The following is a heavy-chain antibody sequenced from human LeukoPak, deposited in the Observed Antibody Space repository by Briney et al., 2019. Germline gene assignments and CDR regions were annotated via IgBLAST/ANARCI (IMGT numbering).Heavy chain of an antibody. V-gene: IGHV4-38-2*02. D-gene: IGHD3-22*01. Sequence: PSETLSLTCTVSGYSISSGYYWGWIRQPPGKGLEWIGNIYYSGSTYYNPSLKSRVTISVDSSKNQFSLKLSSVTAADTAVYSCARGSGYYGEDFEYWGQGTLVTVSS. CDR1: GYSISSGYY. CDR3: ARGSGYYGEDFEY. CDR2: IYYSGST. J-gene: IGHJ4*02.